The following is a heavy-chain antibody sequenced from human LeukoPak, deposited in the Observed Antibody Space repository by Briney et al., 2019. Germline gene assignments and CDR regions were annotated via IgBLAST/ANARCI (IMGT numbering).Heavy chain of an antibody. CDR3: ARDMDTTRRQFDY. D-gene: IGHD5-18*01. CDR2: ISSSSSYI. CDR1: GFTSSSYS. V-gene: IGHV3-21*01. J-gene: IGHJ4*02. Sequence: GGSLRLSCAASGFTSSSYSMNWVRQAPGKGLEWVSSISSSSSYIYYADSVKGRFTISRDNAKNSLYLQMNSLRAEDTAVYYCARDMDTTRRQFDYWGQGTLVTVSS.